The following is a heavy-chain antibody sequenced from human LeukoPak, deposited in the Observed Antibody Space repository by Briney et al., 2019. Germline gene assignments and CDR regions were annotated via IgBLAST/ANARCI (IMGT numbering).Heavy chain of an antibody. J-gene: IGHJ3*02. CDR1: GYTFTGYY. CDR2: INPNSGGT. Sequence: ASVKVSCKASGYTFTGYYMHWVRQAPGQGLEWVGWINPNSGGTNYAQTFQASVTMTRDTSISTAYVEPSRLRSDDTGVYYCARVFQLQISLPPCDDFDIWGQGTMVTVSS. D-gene: IGHD2-2*01. CDR3: ARVFQLQISLPPCDDFDI. V-gene: IGHV1-2*02.